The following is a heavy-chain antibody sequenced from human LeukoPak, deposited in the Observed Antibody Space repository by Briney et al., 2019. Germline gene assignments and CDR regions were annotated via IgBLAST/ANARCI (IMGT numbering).Heavy chain of an antibody. CDR3: ARALPYKYCSSTSCSPFDY. J-gene: IGHJ4*02. V-gene: IGHV3-7*01. D-gene: IGHD2-2*01. CDR2: IKQDGSEK. CDR1: GFTFSSYW. Sequence: GGSLRLSCAASGFTFSSYWMSWVRQAPGEGLGWVANIKQDGSEKYYVDSVKGRFTISRDNAKNSLYLQMNSLRAEDTAVYYCARALPYKYCSSTSCSPFDYWGQGTLVTVSS.